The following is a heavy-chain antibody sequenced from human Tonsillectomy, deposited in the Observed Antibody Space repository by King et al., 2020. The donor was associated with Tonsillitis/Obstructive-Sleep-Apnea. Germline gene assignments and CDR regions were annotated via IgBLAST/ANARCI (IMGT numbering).Heavy chain of an antibody. D-gene: IGHD6-19*01. V-gene: IGHV3-30*18. Sequence: VQLVESGRGVVQPGRSLRLSCAASGFTFSTYGMHWVRQAPGKGLEWVAVISSDGEGKYYGDSVKGRFTISRDNSKNTLYLQMNSLRAEDTAVYYCAKGTHSSGFGTFFHDWGQGTLVTVSS. J-gene: IGHJ4*02. CDR3: AKGTHSSGFGTFFHD. CDR1: GFTFSTYG. CDR2: ISSDGEGK.